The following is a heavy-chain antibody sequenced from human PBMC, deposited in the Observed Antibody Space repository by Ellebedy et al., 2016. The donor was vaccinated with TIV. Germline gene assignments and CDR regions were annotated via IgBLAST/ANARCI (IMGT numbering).Heavy chain of an antibody. V-gene: IGHV3-30*18. D-gene: IGHD1-26*01. CDR2: ISYDGSNN. CDR3: TKDGRGSGSYFGRYFDF. CDR1: GFTFRDYA. Sequence: GESLKISCAASGFTFRDYAMHWVRQAPGKGLEWVSIISYDGSNNYYGESVKGRFTISRDNSKNTLYLEMNSLRVEDTAVYYCTKDGRGSGSYFGRYFDFWGQGTLVTVSS. J-gene: IGHJ4*02.